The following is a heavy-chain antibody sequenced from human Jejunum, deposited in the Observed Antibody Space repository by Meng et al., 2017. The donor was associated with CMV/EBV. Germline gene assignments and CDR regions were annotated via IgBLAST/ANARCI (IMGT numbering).Heavy chain of an antibody. CDR3: ARFSSTGAYYLGMDV. J-gene: IGHJ6*02. D-gene: IGHD1-1*01. V-gene: IGHV4-59*01. Sequence: GTISSYYWGWNRQPPGKGLEWIGFIYYKGSTSYNPSLRSRVTMSVDTSKNQCSLKVTSVTAADTALYYCARFSSTGAYYLGMDVWGQGTTVTVSS. CDR2: IYYKGST. CDR1: GTISSYY.